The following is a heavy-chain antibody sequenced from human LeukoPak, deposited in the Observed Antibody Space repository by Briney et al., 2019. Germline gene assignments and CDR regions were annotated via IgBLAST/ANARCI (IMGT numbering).Heavy chain of an antibody. CDR3: AREGPRTMIVVVKKYNWFAP. CDR1: GGSISSGSYY. D-gene: IGHD3-22*01. J-gene: IGHJ5*02. CDR2: IYTSGST. Sequence: ASETLSLTCTVSGGSISSGSYYWSWIRQPAGKGLEWIGRIYTSGSTNYNPSLKSRVTMSVDTSKNQFSLKLSSVTAADTAVYYCAREGPRTMIVVVKKYNWFAPWGQGTLVTVSS. V-gene: IGHV4-61*02.